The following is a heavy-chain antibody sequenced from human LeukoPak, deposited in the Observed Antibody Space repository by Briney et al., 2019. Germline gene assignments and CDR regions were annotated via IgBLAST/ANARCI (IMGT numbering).Heavy chain of an antibody. CDR3: ARDSSSNYYYGMDV. CDR1: GFTVSSNY. J-gene: IGHJ6*02. D-gene: IGHD6-13*01. CDR2: IYSGGST. Sequence: GGSLRLSCPASGFTVSSNYMSWVRQAPGKGLEWVSVIYSGGSTYYADSVKGRFTISRDNSKNTLYLQMNSLRAEDTAVYYCARDSSSNYYYGMDVWGQGPTVTVS. V-gene: IGHV3-66*01.